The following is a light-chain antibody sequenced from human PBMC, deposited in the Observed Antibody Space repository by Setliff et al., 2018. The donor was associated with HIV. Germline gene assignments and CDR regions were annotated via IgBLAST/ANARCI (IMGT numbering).Light chain of an antibody. CDR1: QSISNW. CDR3: QQYNTYPT. CDR2: KAS. J-gene: IGKJ1*01. Sequence: DIQMTQSPSTLSASVGDRVTITCRASQSISNWLAWYQQKPGKAPKLLIYKASSLEGGVPSRFSGSGSGTEFTLTISSLQPDDFSTYYCQQYNTYPTFGQGTKV. V-gene: IGKV1-5*03.